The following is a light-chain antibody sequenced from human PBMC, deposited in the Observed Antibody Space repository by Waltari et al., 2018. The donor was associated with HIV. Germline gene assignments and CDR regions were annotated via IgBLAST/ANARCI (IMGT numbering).Light chain of an antibody. J-gene: IGLJ2*01. CDR2: RDS. CDR1: KVRSKN. V-gene: IGLV3-9*01. CDR3: QVWDSSTVV. Sequence: SYELTQPLPVSVALGQTARITWGGNKVRSKNVHWYQQKAGQAPGLVIYRDSNRPSGIPERFSGSNSGNTATLTISRAQAGDEADYYCQVWDSSTVVFGGGTKLTVL.